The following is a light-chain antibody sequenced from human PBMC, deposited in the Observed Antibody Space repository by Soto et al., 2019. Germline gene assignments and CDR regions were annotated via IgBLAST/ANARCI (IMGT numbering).Light chain of an antibody. Sequence: DIQMTQSPSSLSASVGDRVTITCRASQSIISYLNWYQQKPGKAPKLLIYAASSLQSGVPLRFSGSGSGTDFTLTTSSLQPEDFATYYCQQSNNIPLTFGQGTKVDIK. J-gene: IGKJ1*01. CDR3: QQSNNIPLT. CDR1: QSIISY. V-gene: IGKV1-39*01. CDR2: AAS.